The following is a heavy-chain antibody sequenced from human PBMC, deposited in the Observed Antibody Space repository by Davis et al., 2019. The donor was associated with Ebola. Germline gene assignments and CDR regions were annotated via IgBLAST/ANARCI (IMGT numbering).Heavy chain of an antibody. Sequence: GESLKISCVASGFTFTSYAMSWVRQAPGKGLEWVSSISSSSSYIYYADSVKGRFTISRDNAKNSLYLQMNSLRAKDTAVYYCARGFITKPRSSFGFDPWGQGTLVTVSS. CDR3: ARGFITKPRSSFGFDP. V-gene: IGHV3-21*01. CDR1: GFTFTSYA. D-gene: IGHD1-20*01. CDR2: ISSSSSYI. J-gene: IGHJ5*02.